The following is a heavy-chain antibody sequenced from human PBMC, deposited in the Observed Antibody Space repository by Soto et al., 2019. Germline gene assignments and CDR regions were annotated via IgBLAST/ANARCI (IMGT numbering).Heavy chain of an antibody. J-gene: IGHJ4*02. V-gene: IGHV1-2*02. D-gene: IGHD1-1*01. CDR3: AKSGSLLSHSLGYFDY. Sequence: ASVKVSCKASGFTFTGHYIHWVRQAPGQGLEWMGWINPNSGGTSYAQKFQGRLTMTTDTSITTAYMELSRLSSDDTAFYYCAKSGSLLSHSLGYFDYWGQGTLVTVSS. CDR2: INPNSGGT. CDR1: GFTFTGHY.